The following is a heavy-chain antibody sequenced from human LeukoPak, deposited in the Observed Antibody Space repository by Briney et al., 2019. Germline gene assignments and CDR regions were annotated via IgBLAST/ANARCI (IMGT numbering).Heavy chain of an antibody. Sequence: SETLSLTCTVSGGSISSYYWSWIRQPPGKGLEWIGYIYYSGSTNYNPSLKSRVTISVDTSKNQFSLKLSSVTAADTAVYYCARDSPAGYIRGQEHYYYYIDVWGKGTTVTVSS. J-gene: IGHJ6*03. D-gene: IGHD5-18*01. CDR1: GGSISSYY. V-gene: IGHV4-59*01. CDR2: IYYSGST. CDR3: ARDSPAGYIRGQEHYYYYIDV.